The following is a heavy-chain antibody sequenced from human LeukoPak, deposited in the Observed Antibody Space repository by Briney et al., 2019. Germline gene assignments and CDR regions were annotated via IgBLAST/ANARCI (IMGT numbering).Heavy chain of an antibody. CDR3: ARTDETAPAEDFQH. CDR2: ISSSGSTL. J-gene: IGHJ1*01. V-gene: IGHV3-48*03. CDR1: GFTFSTYE. Sequence: GGSLRLPCEASGFTFSTYEMNWVRQAPGKGLEWVSYISSSGSTLYYADSVKGRFTISRDNSKNTLYLQMKSLRAEDTAVYYCARTDETAPAEDFQHWGQGTLVTVSS. D-gene: IGHD2-21*02.